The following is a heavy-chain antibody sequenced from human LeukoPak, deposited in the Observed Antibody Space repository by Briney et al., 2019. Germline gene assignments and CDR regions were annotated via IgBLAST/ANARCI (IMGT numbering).Heavy chain of an antibody. CDR2: INPNSGGT. J-gene: IGHJ4*02. V-gene: IGHV1-2*02. CDR1: GYTFTGYY. Sequence: ASVKVSCKASGYTFTGYYTHWVRQAPGQGLEWMGWINPNSGGTNYAQKFQGRVTMTRDTSISTAYMELSRLRSDDTAVYYCARGSAAAAGPLGYWGQGTLVTVSS. D-gene: IGHD6-13*01. CDR3: ARGSAAAAGPLGY.